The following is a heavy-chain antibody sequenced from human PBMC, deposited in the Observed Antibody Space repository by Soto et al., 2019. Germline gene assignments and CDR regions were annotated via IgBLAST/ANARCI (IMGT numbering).Heavy chain of an antibody. V-gene: IGHV3-30*03. CDR3: ARTRSAWSDFHYSSLDV. CDR2: ISYDSTKT. Sequence: QVQLVESGGGVVQPGRSLRLSCAASGFTFNSYGMHWVRQGPGNGLEWVAFISYDSTKTYYADSVKGRFTISRDNSNSALYVQMNSLTGEHTAVYYCARTRSAWSDFHYSSLDVWGQGTTVTVSS. CDR1: GFTFNSYG. D-gene: IGHD2-15*01. J-gene: IGHJ6*02.